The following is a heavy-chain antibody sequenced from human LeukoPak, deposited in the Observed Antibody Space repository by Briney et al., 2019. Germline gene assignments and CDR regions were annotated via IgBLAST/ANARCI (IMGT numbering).Heavy chain of an antibody. CDR3: ARTPFIAVAYGMDV. J-gene: IGHJ6*04. Sequence: SDTLTLMCTVSSGSINSSNWWSWVRQPPGKGLEWIGEIYHSGSTNYNPSLKSRVTISVDKSKNQFSLKLSSVTAADTAVYYCARTPFIAVAYGMDVWGKGTTVTVSS. CDR1: SGSINSSNW. D-gene: IGHD6-19*01. V-gene: IGHV4-4*02. CDR2: IYHSGST.